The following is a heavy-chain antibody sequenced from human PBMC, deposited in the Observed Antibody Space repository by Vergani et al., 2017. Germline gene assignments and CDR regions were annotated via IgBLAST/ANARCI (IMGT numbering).Heavy chain of an antibody. Sequence: EVQLVESGGGLVQPGGSLRLSCAASGFTFSSYWMSWVRQAPGKGLEWVANIKQDGSEKYYVDSVQGRFTISSDNAKNSLYLQMNSLRAEDTAVYYCASDLTNGVCSHHYWGQGTLVTVSS. CDR1: GFTFSSYW. CDR3: ASDLTNGVCSHHY. V-gene: IGHV3-7*01. D-gene: IGHD2-8*01. CDR2: IKQDGSEK. J-gene: IGHJ4*02.